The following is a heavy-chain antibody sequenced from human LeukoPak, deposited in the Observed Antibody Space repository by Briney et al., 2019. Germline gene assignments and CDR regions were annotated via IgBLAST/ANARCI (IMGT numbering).Heavy chain of an antibody. Sequence: SVKVSCKASGGTFSSYAISWVRQAPGQGLEWMGGIIPIFGTANYAQKFQGRVTITADESTSTAYMELSSLRSEDTAVYYCARRLHYDILTGYYRPNYYGMDVWGQGTLVTVSS. CDR2: IIPIFGTA. V-gene: IGHV1-69*13. D-gene: IGHD3-9*01. CDR3: ARRLHYDILTGYYRPNYYGMDV. CDR1: GGTFSSYA. J-gene: IGHJ6*02.